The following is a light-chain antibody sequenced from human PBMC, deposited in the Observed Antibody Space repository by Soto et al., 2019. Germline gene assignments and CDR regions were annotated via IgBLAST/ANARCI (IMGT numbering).Light chain of an antibody. Sequence: QSALTQPASVSGSPGQSITISCTGTSSDIGASNYVSWYQQPPGQAPKLMIYDVNNRPSGISDRFSGSKSGNTASLTISGLQAEDEADYYCYSWNSNSDTHYVFGTGTKLTVL. CDR1: SSDIGASNY. J-gene: IGLJ1*01. CDR2: DVN. CDR3: YSWNSNSDTHYV. V-gene: IGLV2-14*03.